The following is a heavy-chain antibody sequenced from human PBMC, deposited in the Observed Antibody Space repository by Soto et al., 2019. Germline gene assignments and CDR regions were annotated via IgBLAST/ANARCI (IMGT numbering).Heavy chain of an antibody. V-gene: IGHV3-15*01. J-gene: IGHJ3*02. Sequence: GGSLRLSCAASGFTFSNAWMSWVRQAPGKGLEWVGRIKSKTDGGTTDYAAPVKGRFTISRDDSKNTLYLQMNSLKTEDTAVYYCTTEPRMIVVDGDAFDIWGQGTMVTVSS. CDR2: IKSKTDGGTT. CDR3: TTEPRMIVVDGDAFDI. D-gene: IGHD3-22*01. CDR1: GFTFSNAW.